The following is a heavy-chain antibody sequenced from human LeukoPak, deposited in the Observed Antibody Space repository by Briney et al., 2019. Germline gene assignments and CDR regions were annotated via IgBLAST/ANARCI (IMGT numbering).Heavy chain of an antibody. CDR2: IVVGSGNT. D-gene: IGHD3-10*01. V-gene: IGHV1-58*01. J-gene: IGHJ4*02. CDR3: AAVAYGSGSYYGSFEY. CDR1: GFTFTSSA. Sequence: GTSVKVSCKASGFTFTSSAVQWVRQARGQRLDWIGWIVVGSGNTNYAQKFQERVTITRDMSTSTAYMALSSLRSEETTVYYCAAVAYGSGSYYGSFEYWGQGTLVTVSS.